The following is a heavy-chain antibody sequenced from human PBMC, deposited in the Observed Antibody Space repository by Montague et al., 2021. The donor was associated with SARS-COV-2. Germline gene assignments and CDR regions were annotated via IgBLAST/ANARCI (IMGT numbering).Heavy chain of an antibody. Sequence: SETLSLTCTDSGATISSDYWSWIRQSPGKGLEWIGYMSYSGSATYNPSLESRVAISRDTSKNQFSLTLIPATAADTAIYYCARTSDPSNFDSTGYYGAFDVWGQGTTVIVSS. J-gene: IGHJ3*01. CDR1: GATISSDY. CDR3: ARTSDPSNFDSTGYYGAFDV. CDR2: MSYSGSA. V-gene: IGHV4-59*01. D-gene: IGHD3-22*01.